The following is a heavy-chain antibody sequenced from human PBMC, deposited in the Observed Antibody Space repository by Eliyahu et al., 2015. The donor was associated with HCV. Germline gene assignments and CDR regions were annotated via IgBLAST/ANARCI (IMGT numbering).Heavy chain of an antibody. J-gene: IGHJ5*02. V-gene: IGHV1-46*01. CDR1: GYTFXNYF. CDR3: ARERGPFVRGVNLVPRWLDP. Sequence: QVQLVQSGAEVKKPGASVRVSCXSSGYTFXNYFIHWVRQAPGQGLEWMGMINPTGGSTNYAQKFQGRVTLTRDTSTSTVYMELNSLRSGDTAMYYCARERGPFVRGVNLVPRWLDPWGQGTLVTVSS. CDR2: INPTGGST. D-gene: IGHD3-10*01.